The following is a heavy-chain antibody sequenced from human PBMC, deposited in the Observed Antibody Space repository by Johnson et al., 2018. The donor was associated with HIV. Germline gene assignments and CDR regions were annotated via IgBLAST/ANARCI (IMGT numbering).Heavy chain of an antibody. J-gene: IGHJ3*02. CDR3: AKDRLGDSAWYTLDAFDI. D-gene: IGHD6-19*01. CDR2: ISYDGSNK. V-gene: IGHV3-30*18. Sequence: QMLLVESGGGVVQPGRSLRLSCAASGFTFSSYGMHWVRQAPGKGLEWVAVISYDGSNKYYADSVKGRFTISRDNSKNTLYLQMNSLRAEDTAVYYCAKDRLGDSAWYTLDAFDIWGQGTMVTVSS. CDR1: GFTFSSYG.